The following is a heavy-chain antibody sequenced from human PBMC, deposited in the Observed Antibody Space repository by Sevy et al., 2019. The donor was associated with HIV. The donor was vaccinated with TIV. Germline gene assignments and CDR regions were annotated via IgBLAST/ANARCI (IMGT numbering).Heavy chain of an antibody. J-gene: IGHJ3*02. CDR2: ISGSGFST. CDR3: AKRIGDNRRDAFDI. V-gene: IGHV3-23*01. D-gene: IGHD3-3*01. CDR1: GFTLSRTG. Sequence: GGSLRLSCAASGFTLSRTGMIWVRQAPGKGLEWVSGISGSGFSTNYADSVKGRFTISRDNSKNTLYLQMNSLRAEDTAVYYCAKRIGDNRRDAFDIWGQGTMVTVSS.